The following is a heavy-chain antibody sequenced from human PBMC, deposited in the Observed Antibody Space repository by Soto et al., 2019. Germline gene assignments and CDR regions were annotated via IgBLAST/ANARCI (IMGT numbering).Heavy chain of an antibody. CDR1: GYSLTSYY. D-gene: IGHD3-3*01. CDR2: INPRIGST. V-gene: IGHV1-46*01. J-gene: IGHJ4*02. Sequence: QVQLVQSGAEAKKPGASVRVSCQALGYSLTSYYMHWVRQAPGQGLEWMGMINPRIGSTSYTQKFHDRVTMTRDTSTSTVYMELSSLRSEATAIYYCARGFAYRDSTFWNYYCDYWGQGTLVTVSS. CDR3: ARGFAYRDSTFWNYYCDY.